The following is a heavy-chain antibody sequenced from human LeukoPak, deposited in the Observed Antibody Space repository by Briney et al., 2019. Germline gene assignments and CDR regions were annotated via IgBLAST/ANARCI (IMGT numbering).Heavy chain of an antibody. CDR3: AKDTVATPGEAFDI. D-gene: IGHD5-12*01. J-gene: IGHJ3*02. Sequence: GGSLRLSCTASGFNFDDYVMHWVRQAPGKGLEWVSGISWNSGSTGYADSVKGRFTISRDNAKNSLYLQMNSLRAEDTALYYCAKDTVATPGEAFDIWGQGTMVTVSS. CDR1: GFNFDDYV. CDR2: ISWNSGST. V-gene: IGHV3-9*01.